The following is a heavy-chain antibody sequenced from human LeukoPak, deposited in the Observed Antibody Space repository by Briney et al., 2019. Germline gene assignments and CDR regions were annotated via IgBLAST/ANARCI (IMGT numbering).Heavy chain of an antibody. Sequence: GGSLRLSCAASGFIFNKAWMNWVRQAPGKGLEWVAFIRYDGSNKYYADSVKGRFTISRDNSKNTLYLQMNSLRAEDTAVYYCAKDPIAAAGTLDYWGQGTLVTVSS. D-gene: IGHD6-13*01. CDR1: GFIFNKAW. CDR2: IRYDGSNK. V-gene: IGHV3-30*02. CDR3: AKDPIAAAGTLDY. J-gene: IGHJ4*02.